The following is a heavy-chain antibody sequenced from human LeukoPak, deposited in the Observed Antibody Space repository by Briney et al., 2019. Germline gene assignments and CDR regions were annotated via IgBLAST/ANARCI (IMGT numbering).Heavy chain of an antibody. D-gene: IGHD2-15*01. J-gene: IGHJ4*02. V-gene: IGHV3-53*01. Sequence: GGSLRLSCAASGFTVSSNCMSWVRQAPRKGLEWVSLICSGGNTYYADSVKGRFTISRDDSKNTLYLQMNSLRAEDTAVYYCARRYCSGGTCYFFDYWGQGTLVTVSS. CDR3: ARRYCSGGTCYFFDY. CDR1: GFTVSSNC. CDR2: ICSGGNT.